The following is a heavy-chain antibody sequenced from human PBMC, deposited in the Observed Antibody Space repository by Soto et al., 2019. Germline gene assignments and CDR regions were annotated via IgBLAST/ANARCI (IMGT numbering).Heavy chain of an antibody. Sequence: GGSLRLSCAASGFTFSSYAMSWVRQAPGKGLEWVSAISGSGGSTYYADSVKGRFTISRDNSKNTLYLQMNSLRAEDTAVYYCAKAGYSSGWYDPYFDYWGQGTLVTVSS. CDR1: GFTFSSYA. D-gene: IGHD6-19*01. CDR2: ISGSGGST. V-gene: IGHV3-23*01. J-gene: IGHJ4*02. CDR3: AKAGYSSGWYDPYFDY.